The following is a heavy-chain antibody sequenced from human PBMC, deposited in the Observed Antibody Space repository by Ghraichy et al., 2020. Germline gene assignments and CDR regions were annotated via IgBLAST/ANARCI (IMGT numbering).Heavy chain of an antibody. CDR1: GLSFSDYS. Sequence: GGSLRLSCEGSGLSFSDYSMIWVRLTPRKALEWVSYITGSSITIFNTDSGKGRFTISRDNAKNSLYLQMNSLRAEDTAVYYCARLPLPRRAAVGDWYFDLWGRGTLVTVSS. D-gene: IGHD6-13*01. CDR2: ITGSSITI. V-gene: IGHV3-48*01. CDR3: ARLPLPRRAAVGDWYFDL. J-gene: IGHJ2*01.